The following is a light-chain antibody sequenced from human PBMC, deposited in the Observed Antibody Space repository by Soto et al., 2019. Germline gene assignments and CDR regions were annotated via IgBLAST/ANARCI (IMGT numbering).Light chain of an antibody. V-gene: IGLV2-14*01. CDR3: NSYTSKSTGV. J-gene: IGLJ1*01. CDR2: EVS. CDR1: SSDVGGYNY. Sequence: QSALTQPASVSGSPGQSITISCTGTSSDVGGYNYVSWYQQHTGKAPELIIYEVSNGPSGVSNRFSGSKSGNTAYLTIAGLQAEDEADYYCNSYTSKSTGVFGTGTKLTVL.